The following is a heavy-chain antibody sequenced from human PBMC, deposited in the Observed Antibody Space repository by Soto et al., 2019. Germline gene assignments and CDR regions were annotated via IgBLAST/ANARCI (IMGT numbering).Heavy chain of an antibody. CDR1: GYSFTSYW. J-gene: IGHJ6*02. CDR2: ICPRHSDI. Sequence: PAESLKISCKGSGYSFTSYWISWVRQMPGKGLEWVGRICPRHSDINDSPSFQGHVTISADKSISTAYLQWSSLKASDTAMYYCARLPGTEYGMDVWGQGILVTVSS. V-gene: IGHV5-10-1*01. CDR3: ARLPGTEYGMDV.